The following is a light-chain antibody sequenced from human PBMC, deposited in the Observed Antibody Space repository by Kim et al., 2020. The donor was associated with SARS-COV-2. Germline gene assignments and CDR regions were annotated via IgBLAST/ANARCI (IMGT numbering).Light chain of an antibody. CDR1: QSVSSN. V-gene: IGKV3-15*01. Sequence: EIVMTQSPATLSVSPGERATLSCRASQSVSSNLAWYQQNPGQAPRLLIYGASTRATGIPARFSGSGSGTEFTLTISSLQSEDFAVYYCHQYNNCPPLTFGGGTKVDIK. CDR2: GAS. CDR3: HQYNNCPPLT. J-gene: IGKJ4*01.